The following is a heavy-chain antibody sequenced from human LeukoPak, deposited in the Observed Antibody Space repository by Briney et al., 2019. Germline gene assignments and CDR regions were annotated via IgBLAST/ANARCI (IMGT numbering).Heavy chain of an antibody. Sequence: ASVKVSCKVSGYTLTELSMHWVRQAPGKGLEWMGGFDPEDGETIYAQKFQGRVTITADESTSTAYMELSSLRSEDTAVYYCARGSRVATLDFDYWGQGTLVTVSS. CDR2: FDPEDGET. D-gene: IGHD5-12*01. CDR1: GYTLTELS. V-gene: IGHV1-24*01. J-gene: IGHJ4*02. CDR3: ARGSRVATLDFDY.